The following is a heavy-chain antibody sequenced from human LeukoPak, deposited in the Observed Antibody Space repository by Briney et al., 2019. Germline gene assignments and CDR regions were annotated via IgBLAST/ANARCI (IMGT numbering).Heavy chain of an antibody. J-gene: IGHJ4*02. CDR2: IYAGGST. CDR3: ARAISSSWFPD. V-gene: IGHV3-66*01. CDR1: GFTVSSNY. D-gene: IGHD6-13*01. Sequence: GGSLRLSCAASGFTVSSNYMSWVRQAPGKGLEWVSTIYAGGSTYYADSVKGRFTISRDNSKNTLYFHMNSLRAEDTAVYYCARAISSSWFPDWGQGTLVTVSS.